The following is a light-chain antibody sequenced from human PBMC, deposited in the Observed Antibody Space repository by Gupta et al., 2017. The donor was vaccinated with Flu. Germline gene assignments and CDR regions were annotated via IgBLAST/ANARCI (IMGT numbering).Light chain of an antibody. V-gene: IGLV1-44*01. Sequence: QSVLTQPPSASGTPGQRVTISCSGSSSNIGTNTVDWYQQVPGTAPKLLIYRNNQRPSGVPDRFSGSKSGASAYPDISGPEAEDEAYYYCAAWDASLNGYVFGTGTKVTVL. J-gene: IGLJ1*01. CDR1: SSNIGTNT. CDR3: AAWDASLNGYV. CDR2: RNN.